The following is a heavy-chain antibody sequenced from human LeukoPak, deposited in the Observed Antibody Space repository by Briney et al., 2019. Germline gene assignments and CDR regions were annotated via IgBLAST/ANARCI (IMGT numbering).Heavy chain of an antibody. Sequence: SETLSLTCTVSGGSISSSSYYWGWSRQPPGKGLEWIGSIYYSGSTYYNPSLKSRVTISVDTSKNQFSLKLSSVTAADTAVYYCARDRCSSTSCYGSNWFDPWGRGTLVTVSS. D-gene: IGHD2-2*01. CDR3: ARDRCSSTSCYGSNWFDP. V-gene: IGHV4-39*07. CDR1: GGSISSSSYY. CDR2: IYYSGST. J-gene: IGHJ5*02.